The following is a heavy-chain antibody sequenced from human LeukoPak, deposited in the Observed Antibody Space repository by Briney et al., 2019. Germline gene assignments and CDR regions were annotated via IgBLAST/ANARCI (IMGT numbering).Heavy chain of an antibody. CDR3: AKDNGAVGATHGPFDY. CDR1: GFTFDDYA. J-gene: IGHJ4*02. Sequence: SLRLSCAASGFTFDDYAMHWVRQAPGKGLEWVSGISWNSGSIGYADSVKGRFTISRDNAKNSLYLQMNSLRAEDTALYYCAKDNGAVGATHGPFDYWGQGTLVTVSS. D-gene: IGHD1-26*01. CDR2: ISWNSGSI. V-gene: IGHV3-9*01.